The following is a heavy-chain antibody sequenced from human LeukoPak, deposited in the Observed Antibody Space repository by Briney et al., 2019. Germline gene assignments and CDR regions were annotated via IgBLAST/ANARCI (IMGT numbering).Heavy chain of an antibody. CDR1: GYSISSGFY. V-gene: IGHV4-61*01. J-gene: IGHJ4*02. CDR3: AREGEMATIN. Sequence: SETLSLTCAVSGYSISSGFYWSWIRQPPGKGLEWIGYIYYSGSTNYNPSLKSRVTISVDTSKNQFSLKLSSVTAADTAVYYCAREGEMATINWGQGTLVTVSS. D-gene: IGHD5-24*01. CDR2: IYYSGST.